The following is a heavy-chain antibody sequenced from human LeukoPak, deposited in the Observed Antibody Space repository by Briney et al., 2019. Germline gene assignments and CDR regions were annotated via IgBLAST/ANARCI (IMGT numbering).Heavy chain of an antibody. D-gene: IGHD3-10*02. J-gene: IGHJ6*04. V-gene: IGHV3-7*01. CDR2: IKQDVSEK. CDR3: AEFGITMIGGV. Sequence: GGSLRLSSSASGFTFSSFWMSWVRHGPGQGLKWVDNIKQDVSEKYYVDSVQGRFNISRDNAKNALYLQMNSLRAEDTAVYYCAEFGITMIGGVWGKGTTVTISS. CDR1: GFTFSSFW.